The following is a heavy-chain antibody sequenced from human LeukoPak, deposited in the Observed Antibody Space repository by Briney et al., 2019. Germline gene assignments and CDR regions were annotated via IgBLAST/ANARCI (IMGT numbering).Heavy chain of an antibody. CDR1: GFTFSSYA. V-gene: IGHV3-23*01. CDR3: ASTASYCGSDCYSYFDY. CDR2: IRNSGGKT. D-gene: IGHD2-21*02. J-gene: IGHJ4*02. Sequence: PGGSLRLSWAASGFTFSSYAMSWVRRAPGMGLEWVSSIRNSGGKTYYADSVKGRFTISRDNSKNTVYLQTDSLRAEDTAVYYCASTASYCGSDCYSYFDYWGQGTLVTVSS.